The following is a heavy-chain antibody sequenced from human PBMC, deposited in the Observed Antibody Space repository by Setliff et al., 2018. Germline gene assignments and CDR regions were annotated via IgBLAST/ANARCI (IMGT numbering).Heavy chain of an antibody. D-gene: IGHD1-26*01. CDR2: IYFGGNT. CDR1: GGSISDSGYF. CDR3: ARDASASDGRNAFDI. J-gene: IGHJ3*02. Sequence: SETLSLTCTVPGGSISDSGYFWGWVRQPPGKGLEWIGNIYFGGNTYFNPSFKSRVTMSIDTSNSQFFLKLSSVTAADTAIYYCARDASASDGRNAFDIWGQGTMVTVSS. V-gene: IGHV4-39*07.